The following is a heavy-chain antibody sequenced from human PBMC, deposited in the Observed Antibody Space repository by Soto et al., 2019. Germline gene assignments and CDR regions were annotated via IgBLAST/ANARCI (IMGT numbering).Heavy chain of an antibody. CDR1: GGSISSYY. D-gene: IGHD6-13*01. CDR2: IYTSGSA. CDR3: ARSPVYSSSWYYFDY. Sequence: SETLSLTCAVSGGSISSYYWSWIRQPAGKGLEWIGRIYTSGSANYNPSLKSRVTMSVDTSKNQFSLKLSSVTAADTAVYYCARSPVYSSSWYYFDYWGQGTLVPVSS. J-gene: IGHJ4*02. V-gene: IGHV4-4*07.